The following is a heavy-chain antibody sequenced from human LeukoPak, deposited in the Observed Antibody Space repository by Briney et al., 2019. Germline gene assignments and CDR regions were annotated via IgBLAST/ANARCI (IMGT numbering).Heavy chain of an antibody. CDR1: GGSISGYY. J-gene: IGHJ4*02. CDR2: VYYTGST. Sequence: SETLSLTCSVSGGSISGYYWSWIRQSPGKGLEWFGYVYYTGSTNYNPSLKSRVTISVDRSKNQFSLKLSSVTAADTAVYFCARTQYCSGGSCYPYYFDYWGQGTLVTVSS. CDR3: ARTQYCSGGSCYPYYFDY. D-gene: IGHD2-15*01. V-gene: IGHV4-59*01.